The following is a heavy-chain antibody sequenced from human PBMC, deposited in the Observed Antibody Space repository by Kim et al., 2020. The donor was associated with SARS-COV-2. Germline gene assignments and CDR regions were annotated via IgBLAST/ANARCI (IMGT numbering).Heavy chain of an antibody. CDR2: IYYSGST. CDR1: GGSISGYY. Sequence: SETLSLTCTVSGGSISGYYWSWIRQPPGKGLEWIGYIYYSGSTNYNPSLKNRFTISVNTSNNQFSLKLSPVTAADTTAYYCARSVTHDYYCQGTLVNVSS. D-gene: IGHD4-4*01. CDR3: ARSVTHDY. V-gene: IGHV4-59*13. J-gene: IGHJ4*02.